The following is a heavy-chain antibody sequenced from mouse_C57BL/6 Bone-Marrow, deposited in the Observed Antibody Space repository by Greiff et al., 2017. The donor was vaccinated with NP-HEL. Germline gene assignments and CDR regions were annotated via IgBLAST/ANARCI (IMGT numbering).Heavy chain of an antibody. CDR2: IHPNSGST. V-gene: IGHV1-64*01. J-gene: IGHJ3*01. CDR3: AGSYDGYFWFAY. Sequence: QVQLKESGAELVKPGASVKLSCKASGYTFTSYWMHWVKQRPGQGLEWIGMIHPNSGSTNYNEKFKSKATLTVDKSSSTAYMQLSSLTSEDSAVYYCAGSYDGYFWFAYWGQGTLVTVSA. D-gene: IGHD2-3*01. CDR1: GYTFTSYW.